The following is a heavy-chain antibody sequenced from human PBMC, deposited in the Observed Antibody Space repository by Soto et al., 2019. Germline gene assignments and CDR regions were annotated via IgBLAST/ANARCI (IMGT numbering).Heavy chain of an antibody. J-gene: IGHJ4*02. D-gene: IGHD3-16*01. Sequence: ASVKVSCKASGYTFSSYAMHWVRQAPGQRLEWMGWINAGYGNTKSSQKFQDRVTISRDTSASTAYMELNSLRAEDTALYYCAISQDRGGRTTFIYWGQGTPVTVSS. V-gene: IGHV1-3*01. CDR1: GYTFSSYA. CDR3: AISQDRGGRTTFIY. CDR2: INAGYGNT.